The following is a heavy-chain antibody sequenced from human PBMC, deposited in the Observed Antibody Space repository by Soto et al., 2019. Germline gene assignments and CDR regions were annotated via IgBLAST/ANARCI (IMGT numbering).Heavy chain of an antibody. CDR3: ASFKYSGADWSDY. J-gene: IGHJ4*02. CDR2: IYHSGST. Sequence: QLQLQESGSGLVKPSQTLSLTCAVSGGSISSGGYSWSWIRQPPGKGLEWIGYIYHSGSTYYNPSLKSQGTRTVDRAKSQFSLKLSSVTAGDTAVYYCASFKYSGADWSDYWGQGTLVTVSS. D-gene: IGHD5-12*01. V-gene: IGHV4-30-2*01. CDR1: GGSISSGGYS.